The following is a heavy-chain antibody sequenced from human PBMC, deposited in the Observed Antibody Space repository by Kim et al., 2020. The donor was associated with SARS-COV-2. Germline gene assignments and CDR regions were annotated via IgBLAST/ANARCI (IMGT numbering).Heavy chain of an antibody. Sequence: GGSLRLSCAASGFTFSNAWMSWVRQAPGKGLEWVGRIKSKTDGGTTDYAAPVKGRFTISRDDSKNTLYLQMNSLKTEDTAVYYCTTSGWPYYYYGMDVWGQGTTVTVSS. V-gene: IGHV3-15*01. J-gene: IGHJ6*02. CDR1: GFTFSNAW. CDR3: TTSGWPYYYYGMDV. D-gene: IGHD6-25*01. CDR2: IKSKTDGGTT.